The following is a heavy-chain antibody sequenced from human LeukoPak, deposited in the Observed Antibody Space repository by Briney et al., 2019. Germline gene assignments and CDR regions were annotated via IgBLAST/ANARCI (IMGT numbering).Heavy chain of an antibody. CDR2: IKEDGSEA. V-gene: IGHV3-7*01. CDR1: GLNFNSRW. CDR3: ARKRPNYFDY. J-gene: IGHJ4*02. Sequence: PGGSLRLSCVASGLNFNSRWMDWVRRAPGQGLEWVASIKEDGSEAHYVDSVRGRFTISRDNAENSLYLQMNSLRAEDTALYYCARKRPNYFDYWGQGTLVTVSS.